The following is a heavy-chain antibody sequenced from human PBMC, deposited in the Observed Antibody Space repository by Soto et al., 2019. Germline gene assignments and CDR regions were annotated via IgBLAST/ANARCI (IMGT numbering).Heavy chain of an antibody. CDR3: AKDSARRVSLYYGMDV. Sequence: EVQLVESGGGLVQPGRSLRLSCAASGFTFNDYVMHWVRQAPGKGLEWVSAISWDSANIGYADAVRGRFTISRDNXKXXLYLQMNSLRAEDTALYYCAKDSARRVSLYYGMDVWGLGTTVTVSS. D-gene: IGHD6-6*01. CDR1: GFTFNDYV. V-gene: IGHV3-9*01. CDR2: ISWDSANI. J-gene: IGHJ6*02.